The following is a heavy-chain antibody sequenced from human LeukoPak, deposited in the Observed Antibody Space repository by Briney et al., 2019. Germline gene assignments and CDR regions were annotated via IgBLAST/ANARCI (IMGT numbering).Heavy chain of an antibody. D-gene: IGHD1-7*01. V-gene: IGHV4-34*01. CDR3: ARRSPNWNYVGYWFDP. Sequence: SETLSLTCAVYGGSFSGYYWSWIRQPPGKGLEWIGEINHSGSTNYNPSLKSRVTISVDTSKNQFSLKLSSVTAADTAVYYCARRSPNWNYVGYWFDPWGQGTLVTVSS. J-gene: IGHJ5*02. CDR2: INHSGST. CDR1: GGSFSGYY.